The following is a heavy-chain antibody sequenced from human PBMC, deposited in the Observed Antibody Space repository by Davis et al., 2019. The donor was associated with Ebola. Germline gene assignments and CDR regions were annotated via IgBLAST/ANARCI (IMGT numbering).Heavy chain of an antibody. Sequence: PSETLSLTCAVYGGSFSGYYWSWIRQPPGKGLEWIGEINHSGSTNYNPSLKSRVTISVDTSKNQFSLKLSSVTAADTAVYYCARTGSGRDYYGMDVWGKGTTVTVSS. CDR3: ARTGSGRDYYGMDV. D-gene: IGHD3-10*01. V-gene: IGHV4-34*01. CDR1: GGSFSGYY. CDR2: INHSGST. J-gene: IGHJ6*04.